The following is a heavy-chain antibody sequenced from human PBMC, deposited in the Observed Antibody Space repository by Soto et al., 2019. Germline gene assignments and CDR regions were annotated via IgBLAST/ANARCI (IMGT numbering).Heavy chain of an antibody. V-gene: IGHV3-30*18. CDR1: GFTFSSYG. D-gene: IGHD3-9*01. J-gene: IGHJ2*01. Sequence: QVQLVESGGGVVQPGRSLRLSCAASGFTFSSYGMHWVRQAPGKGLEWVAVISYDGSNKYYADSVKGRFTISRDNSKNTLYLQMNSLRAEDTAVYYCAKYPDNSHYDILTGYSGGYFDLWGRGTLVTVSS. CDR3: AKYPDNSHYDILTGYSGGYFDL. CDR2: ISYDGSNK.